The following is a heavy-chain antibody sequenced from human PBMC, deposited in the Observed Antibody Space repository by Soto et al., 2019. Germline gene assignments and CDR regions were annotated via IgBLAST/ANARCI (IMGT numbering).Heavy chain of an antibody. CDR2: ILPVLGVA. CDR3: RCTINGDSDLSDF. D-gene: IGHD3-16*01. V-gene: IGHV1-69*02. Sequence: QVQLVQSGAEVRKPGSSVKVSCKASGVTFSSYTISWVRQAPAHRLDWMGRILPVLGVANYAPKFQGRLTIIADEPKSTVYMDSSSLSSGATSMYYARCTINGDSDLSDFWGQGIFITVSS. J-gene: IGHJ3*01. CDR1: GVTFSSYT.